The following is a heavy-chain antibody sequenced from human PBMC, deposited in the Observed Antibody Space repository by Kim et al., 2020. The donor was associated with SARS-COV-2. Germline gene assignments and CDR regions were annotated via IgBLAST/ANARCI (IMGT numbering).Heavy chain of an antibody. D-gene: IGHD3-9*01. CDR1: GFTFSSYW. J-gene: IGHJ6*02. Sequence: GGSLRLSCAASGFTFSSYWMSWVRQAPGKGLEWVANIKQDGSEKYYVDSVKGRFTISRDNAKNSLYLQMNSLRAEDTAVYYCARVSTGYFDWLPGAGMDVWGQGTTVTVSS. V-gene: IGHV3-7*03. CDR3: ARVSTGYFDWLPGAGMDV. CDR2: IKQDGSEK.